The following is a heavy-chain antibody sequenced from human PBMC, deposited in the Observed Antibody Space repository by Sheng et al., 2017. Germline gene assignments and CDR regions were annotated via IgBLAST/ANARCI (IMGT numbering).Heavy chain of an antibody. J-gene: IGHJ6*03. CDR1: GYSISSGYY. CDR2: IYHSGST. V-gene: IGHV4-38-2*02. CDR3: ARDREDYYYYYMDV. Sequence: QVQLQESGPGLVKPSETLSLTCTVSGYSISSGYYWGWIRQPPGKGLEWIGSIYHSGSTYYNPSLKSRVTISVDTSKNQFSLKLSSVTAADTAVYYCARDREDYYYYYMDVWGQGTTVTVSS.